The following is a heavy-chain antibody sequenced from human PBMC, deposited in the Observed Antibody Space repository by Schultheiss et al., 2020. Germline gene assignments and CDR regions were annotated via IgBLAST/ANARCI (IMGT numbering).Heavy chain of an antibody. D-gene: IGHD6-19*01. CDR3: ARDQEGGYSSGWYSFGYFDL. CDR2: TYYRSKWYN. CDR1: GDSVSSNSVA. J-gene: IGHJ2*01. V-gene: IGHV6-1*01. Sequence: SQTLSLTCAISGDSVSSNSVAWNWIRQSPSRGLEWLGRTYYRSKWYNDYAVSVKSRITINPDTSKNQFSLQLNSVTPEDTAVYYCARDQEGGYSSGWYSFGYFDLWGRGTLVTVSS.